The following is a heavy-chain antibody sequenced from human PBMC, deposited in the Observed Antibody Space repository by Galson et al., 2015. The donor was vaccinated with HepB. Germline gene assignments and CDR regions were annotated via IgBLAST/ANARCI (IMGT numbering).Heavy chain of an antibody. V-gene: IGHV3-30*18. Sequence: SCAASGFTFSSYGMHWVRQAPGKGLEWVAVITYDGSITYYGDSVKRRFTISRDNSKNTLYLQMSRLRVEDTAVYYCAKELGATTNYFYGVDVWGQGTTVTVSS. CDR2: ITYDGSIT. CDR3: AKELGATTNYFYGVDV. D-gene: IGHD1-26*01. J-gene: IGHJ6*02. CDR1: GFTFSSYG.